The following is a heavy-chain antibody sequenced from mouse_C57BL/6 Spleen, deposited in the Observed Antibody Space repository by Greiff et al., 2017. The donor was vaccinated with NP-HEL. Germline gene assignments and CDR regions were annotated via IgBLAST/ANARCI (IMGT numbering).Heavy chain of an antibody. D-gene: IGHD1-1*01. CDR2: ISYDGSN. Sequence: EVKLMESGPGLVKPSQSLSLTCSVTGYSITSGYYWNWIRQFPGNKLEWMGYISYDGSNNYNPSLKNRISITRDTSKNQFFLKLNSVTTEDTATYYCARGGTTVVGRYFDVWGTGTTVTVSS. CDR1: GYSITSGYY. V-gene: IGHV3-6*01. CDR3: ARGGTTVVGRYFDV. J-gene: IGHJ1*03.